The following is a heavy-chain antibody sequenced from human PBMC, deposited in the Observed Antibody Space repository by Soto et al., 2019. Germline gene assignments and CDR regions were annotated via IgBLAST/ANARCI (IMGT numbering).Heavy chain of an antibody. CDR1: GGSVSSGSYN. CDR3: ARGHPLILQHFLFSLAWFDP. CDR2: IYYSGST. V-gene: IGHV4-61*03. Sequence: SETLSLTCTLSGGSVSSGSYNWTWIRQPPGKGLEWIGYIYYSGSTNYNPSLKSRVSISIETSNHFSLKLSSVTAADTAVYYCARGHPLILQHFLFSLAWFDPWGQGTLVTVS. D-gene: IGHD3-3*01. J-gene: IGHJ5*02.